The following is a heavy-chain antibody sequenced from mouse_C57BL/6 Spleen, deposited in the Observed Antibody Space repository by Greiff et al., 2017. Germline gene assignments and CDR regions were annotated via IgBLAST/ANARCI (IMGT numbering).Heavy chain of an antibody. V-gene: IGHV1-61*01. Sequence: QVQLQQPGAELVRPGSSVKLSCKASGYTFTNYCMDWVKQRPGQGLEWIGNIYPSDSETHYNQKFKGKATLTVDKSSSTAYMQLSSLTSEDSAVYYGGSRGGSGYYAMAYWGQGTPVTVS. J-gene: IGHJ4*01. CDR2: IYPSDSET. D-gene: IGHD3-2*02. CDR1: GYTFTNYC. CDR3: GSRGGSGYYAMAY.